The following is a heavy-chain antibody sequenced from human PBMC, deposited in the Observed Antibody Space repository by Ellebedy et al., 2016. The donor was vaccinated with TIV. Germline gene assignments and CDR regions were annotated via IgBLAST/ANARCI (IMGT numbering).Heavy chain of an antibody. CDR1: GFTVSSNY. D-gene: IGHD6-19*01. Sequence: LSLTCAASGFTVSSNYMNWVRQAPGKGLDWVSVIYSGGTTSYADSVKGRFTISRDNSKNTLFLQMNSLRVEDTAVYYCARDGVYSSGPYYFDYWGQGTLVTVSS. V-gene: IGHV3-66*01. CDR2: IYSGGTT. CDR3: ARDGVYSSGPYYFDY. J-gene: IGHJ4*02.